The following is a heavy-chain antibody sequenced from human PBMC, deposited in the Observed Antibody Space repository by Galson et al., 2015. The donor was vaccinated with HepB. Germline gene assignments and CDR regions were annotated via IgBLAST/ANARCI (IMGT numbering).Heavy chain of an antibody. V-gene: IGHV3-23*01. CDR1: GFTFHTYA. Sequence: SLRLSCAASGFTFHTYAMSWVRQVPGKGLEWVSVVSDSGYTTYYEDSVKGRFTISRDNSNNTLSLQMDRLRAEDTAKYYCVKLGHHYVWGSYRYDAFEIWCQGTMVTVSS. CDR3: VKLGHHYVWGSYRYDAFEI. D-gene: IGHD3-16*02. CDR2: VSDSGYTT. J-gene: IGHJ3*02.